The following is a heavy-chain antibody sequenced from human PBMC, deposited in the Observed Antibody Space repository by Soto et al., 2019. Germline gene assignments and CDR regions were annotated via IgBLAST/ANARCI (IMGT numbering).Heavy chain of an antibody. D-gene: IGHD2-15*01. Sequence: PGGSLRLSCAASGFTFSSYGMHCVRQAPGKGLEWVAVIWYDGSNKYYADSVKGRFTISRDNSKNTLYLQMNSLRAEDTVVYYCARDRSLVAATHYFDYWGQGTLVTVSS. V-gene: IGHV3-33*01. CDR2: IWYDGSNK. CDR3: ARDRSLVAATHYFDY. CDR1: GFTFSSYG. J-gene: IGHJ4*02.